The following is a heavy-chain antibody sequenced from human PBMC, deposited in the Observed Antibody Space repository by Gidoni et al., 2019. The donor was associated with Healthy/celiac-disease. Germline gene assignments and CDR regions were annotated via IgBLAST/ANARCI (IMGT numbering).Heavy chain of an antibody. CDR1: GFTFSRFA. CDR2: ISGSGGST. Sequence: EVQLLESGGGLVQPGGSLRLSCAAPGFTFSRFAMSWVRQAPGKGLEWVSAISGSGGSTYYADSVKGRFTISRDNSKNTLYLQMNSLRAEDTAVYYCAKGSRVVVPAARRGIDYWGQGTLVTVSS. CDR3: AKGSRVVVPAARRGIDY. J-gene: IGHJ4*02. D-gene: IGHD2-2*01. V-gene: IGHV3-23*01.